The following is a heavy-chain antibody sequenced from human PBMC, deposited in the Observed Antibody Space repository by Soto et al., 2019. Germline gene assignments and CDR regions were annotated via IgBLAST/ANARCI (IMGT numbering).Heavy chain of an antibody. D-gene: IGHD3-22*01. CDR2: ISGYNGNT. Sequence: QVQLVESGAEVKKPGASVKVSCKASGYTFTDYGISWVRQAPGQGLEWMGWISGYNGNTKYAQKFQGRVTMTTYTPTNTAYMELRSLRSDDTAVYYCARYREYYYDSSGNYYYHSGLDVWGQGTTVTVS. J-gene: IGHJ6*02. CDR3: ARYREYYYDSSGNYYYHSGLDV. CDR1: GYTFTDYG. V-gene: IGHV1-18*04.